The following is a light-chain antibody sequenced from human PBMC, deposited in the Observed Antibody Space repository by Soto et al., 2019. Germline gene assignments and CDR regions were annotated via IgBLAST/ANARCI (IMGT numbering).Light chain of an antibody. CDR3: QQYNSYPVT. CDR1: QSISSW. Sequence: DIQMTQSPSTLSASVGDRVTTTCRASQSISSWLAWYQQKPGKAPKLLIYQASTLESGVPSRFSDSGSGTEFTLTITSLQPDDFAPYYCQQYNSYPVTFGGGTRVEI. CDR2: QAS. V-gene: IGKV1-5*03. J-gene: IGKJ4*02.